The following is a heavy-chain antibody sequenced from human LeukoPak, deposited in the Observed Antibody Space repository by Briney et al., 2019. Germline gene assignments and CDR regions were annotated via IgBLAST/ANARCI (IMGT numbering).Heavy chain of an antibody. CDR1: GGSVSSGSYY. CDR2: FYSSGNT. J-gene: IGHJ4*02. D-gene: IGHD4-23*01. V-gene: IGHV4-61*02. Sequence: SQTLSLTCTVSGGSVSSGSYYWSWIRQPAGKGLEWIGRFYSSGNTEYNPSLKSRVTISVDTSKTQFSLKLSSVTAADTAVYYCARTTVVTPMDYWGQGTLVTVSS. CDR3: ARTTVVTPMDY.